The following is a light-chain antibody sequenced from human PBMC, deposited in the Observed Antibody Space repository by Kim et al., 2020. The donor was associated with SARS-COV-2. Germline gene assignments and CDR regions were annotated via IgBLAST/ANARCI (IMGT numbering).Light chain of an antibody. Sequence: SYELTQPPSVSVAPGKTARITCGGNNIGSNSVHWYQQQPGQAPVLVIYYDSDRPSGIPERFPGSNSGNTSTLTISRVEAGDEADYYCQVWDSSSDHPVFGGGTQLTVL. V-gene: IGLV3-21*04. CDR2: YDS. J-gene: IGLJ3*02. CDR1: NIGSNS. CDR3: QVWDSSSDHPV.